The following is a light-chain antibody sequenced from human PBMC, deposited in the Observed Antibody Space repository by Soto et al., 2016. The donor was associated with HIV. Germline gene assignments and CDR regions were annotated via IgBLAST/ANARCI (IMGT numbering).Light chain of an antibody. CDR1: NIETKS. CDR3: QVWDSSSEHYV. CDR2: GDS. Sequence: SVLTQPPSVSVAPGKTATIICQGSNIETKSVQWYQQRPGQAPVVVVYGDSDRPSGIPVRISGSHSGNMATLTISRVEVGDEADYYCQVWDSSSEHYVFGTGTKGHRP. J-gene: IGLJ1*01. V-gene: IGLV3-21*01.